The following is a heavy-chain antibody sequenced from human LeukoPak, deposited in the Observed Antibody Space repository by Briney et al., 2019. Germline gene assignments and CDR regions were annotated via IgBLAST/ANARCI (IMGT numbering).Heavy chain of an antibody. D-gene: IGHD4-17*01. CDR2: INHSGST. J-gene: IGHJ1*01. CDR1: GGSFSGYY. CDR3: ARGGGGMTTVTTTEYFQH. V-gene: IGHV4-34*01. Sequence: SETLSLTCAVYGGSFSGYYWSWIRQPPGKGLEWIGEINHSGSTNYNPSLKSRVTISVDTSKNQFSLKLSSVTAADTAVYYCARGGGGMTTVTTTEYFQHWGQGTLVTVSS.